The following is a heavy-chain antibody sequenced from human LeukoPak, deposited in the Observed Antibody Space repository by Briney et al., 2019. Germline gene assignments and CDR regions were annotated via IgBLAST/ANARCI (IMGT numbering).Heavy chain of an antibody. Sequence: SETLSLTCAVYGGSFSGYYWSWIRQPPGKGLEWIGEINHSGSTNYNPSLKSRVTISVDTSKNQFSLKLSSVTAADTAVYYCARDTQNYDFWSGYDYWGQGTLVTVSS. D-gene: IGHD3-3*01. J-gene: IGHJ4*02. CDR3: ARDTQNYDFWSGYDY. CDR1: GGSFSGYY. V-gene: IGHV4-34*01. CDR2: INHSGST.